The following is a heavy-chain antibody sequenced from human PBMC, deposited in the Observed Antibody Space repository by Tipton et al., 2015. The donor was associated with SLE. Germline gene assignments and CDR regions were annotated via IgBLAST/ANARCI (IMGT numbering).Heavy chain of an antibody. CDR3: ARGGLTYGYYYYMDV. V-gene: IGHV4-39*07. J-gene: IGHJ6*03. CDR1: GGSTSSISYY. D-gene: IGHD2-21*02. Sequence: TLSLTCTVSGGSTSSISYYWGWIRQPPGKGLEWIGSIYYSGRTYFNPSLKSRVTISVDTSKNQFSLKLSSVTAADTAVYYCARGGLTYGYYYYMDVWGKGTTVTVSS. CDR2: IYYSGRT.